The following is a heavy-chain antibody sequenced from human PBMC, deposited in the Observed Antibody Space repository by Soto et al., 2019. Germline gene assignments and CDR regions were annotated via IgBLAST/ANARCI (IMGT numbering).Heavy chain of an antibody. CDR2: IYYSGST. J-gene: IGHJ6*02. D-gene: IGHD3-9*01. CDR3: AREGLRYFDWLPRLGMDV. Sequence: SETLSLTCTVSGGSISSYYWSWIRQPPGKGLEWIGYIYYSGSTNYNPSLKSRVTISVDTSKNQFSLKLSSVTAADTAVYYCAREGLRYFDWLPRLGMDVWGQGTTVTVSS. V-gene: IGHV4-59*01. CDR1: GGSISSYY.